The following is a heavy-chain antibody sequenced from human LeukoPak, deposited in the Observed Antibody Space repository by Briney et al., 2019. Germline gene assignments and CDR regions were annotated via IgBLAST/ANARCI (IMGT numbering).Heavy chain of an antibody. D-gene: IGHD3-22*01. Sequence: ASVKVSCKVSGYTLTELSMHWVRQAPGKGVEWMEGFDPEDGETIYAQKFQGRVTMTEDTSTDTAYMELSSLRFEDTAVYYCARIYDSSGYHDYWGQGTLVPVSS. J-gene: IGHJ4*02. CDR2: FDPEDGET. V-gene: IGHV1-24*01. CDR3: ARIYDSSGYHDY. CDR1: GYTLTELS.